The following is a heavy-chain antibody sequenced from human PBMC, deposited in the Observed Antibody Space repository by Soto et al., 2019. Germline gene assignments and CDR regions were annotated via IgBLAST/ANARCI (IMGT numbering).Heavy chain of an antibody. J-gene: IGHJ4*02. Sequence: ASVKVSWKASGYTFTSYGISWVRQAPGQGLEWMGWLSAYNGNTNYAQNLQGRVTVTTDTSTDTAYMELRSLRSDDTAVYYCATVVGAVPYWGQGTLVTVSS. V-gene: IGHV1-18*04. CDR2: LSAYNGNT. CDR1: GYTFTSYG. D-gene: IGHD1-26*01. CDR3: ATVVGAVPY.